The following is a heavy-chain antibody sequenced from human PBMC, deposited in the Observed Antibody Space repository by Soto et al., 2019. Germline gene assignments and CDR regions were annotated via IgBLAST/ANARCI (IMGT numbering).Heavy chain of an antibody. CDR1: GYTFTGYY. V-gene: IGHV1-2*02. J-gene: IGHJ6*02. CDR3: ARDERDVVVVAATPYYYYGMDV. CDR2: INPNSGGT. D-gene: IGHD2-15*01. Sequence: ASVKVSCKASGYTFTGYYMHWVRQAPGQGLEWMGWINPNSGGTNYAQKFQGRVTMTRDTSISTAYMELSRLRSDDTAVYYCARDERDVVVVAATPYYYYGMDVWGQGTKVTVSS.